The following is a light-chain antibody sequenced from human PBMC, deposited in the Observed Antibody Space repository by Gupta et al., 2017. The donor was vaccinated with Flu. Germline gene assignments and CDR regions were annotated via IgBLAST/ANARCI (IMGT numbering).Light chain of an antibody. CDR1: SSDVGRSDS. V-gene: IGLV2-14*03. CDR3: SSYTSTSTFYV. CDR2: DVT. Sequence: QSALTQPTSVSGAPGHPITISCTGTSSDVGRSDSVSWYQQQPDKAPKLIIFDVTNRPSGVSSRFSGSKSGNTASLTISGLQAEDETDYYCSSYTSTSTFYVFGTGTRVTV. J-gene: IGLJ1*01.